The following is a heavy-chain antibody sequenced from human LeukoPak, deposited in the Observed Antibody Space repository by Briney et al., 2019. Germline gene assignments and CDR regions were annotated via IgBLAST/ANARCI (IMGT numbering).Heavy chain of an antibody. V-gene: IGHV3-21*01. Sequence: GGSLRLSCIVSGFSVSRNYMSWVRQAPGKGLEWVSSISSSSSYIYYADSVKGRFTISRDNAKNSLYLQMNSLRAEDTAVYYCARDRTLWFGELWHWGQGTLVTVSS. CDR1: GFSVSRNY. CDR2: ISSSSSYI. J-gene: IGHJ4*02. CDR3: ARDRTLWFGELWH. D-gene: IGHD3-10*01.